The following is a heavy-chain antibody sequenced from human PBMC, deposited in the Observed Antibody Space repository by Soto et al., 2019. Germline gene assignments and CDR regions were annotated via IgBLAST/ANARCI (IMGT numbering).Heavy chain of an antibody. CDR3: ARDTQLSQGFDP. CDR1: GGSISSGGYY. CDR2: IYYSAST. J-gene: IGHJ5*02. Sequence: QVQLQESGPGLVKPSQTLSLTCTVSGGSISSGGYYWSWIRQHPGKGLEWIGYIYYSASTYYNPSLKSRVTISVDTSKNQFSLKLSSVPAADTAVYYCARDTQLSQGFDPWGQGTLVTVSS. V-gene: IGHV4-31*03. D-gene: IGHD2-15*01.